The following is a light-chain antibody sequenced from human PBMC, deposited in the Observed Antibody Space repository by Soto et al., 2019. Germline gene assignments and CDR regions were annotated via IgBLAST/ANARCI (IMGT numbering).Light chain of an antibody. J-gene: IGKJ2*01. V-gene: IGKV4-1*01. CDR3: QQYYDTPYT. CDR2: WAS. Sequence: EIVLTQSPGTLSLSPGDRAALSCRASETVSSDSLAWYQQKPGQPPKLLIYWASTRESGVPDRFSGSGSGTDFTLTISSLQAEDVAVYYCQQYYDTPYTFGQGTRLEI. CDR1: ETVSSDS.